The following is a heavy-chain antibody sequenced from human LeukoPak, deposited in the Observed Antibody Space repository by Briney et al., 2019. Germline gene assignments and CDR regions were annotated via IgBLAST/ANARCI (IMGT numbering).Heavy chain of an antibody. V-gene: IGHV3-30-3*01. J-gene: IGHJ4*02. Sequence: AGGSLRLSCAASGFTFSSYAMHWVRQAPGKGLEWEAVISYDGSNKYYADSVKGRFTISRDNSKNTLYLQMNSLRAEDTAVYHCARETIAALSWDYWGQGTLVTVSS. D-gene: IGHD6-6*01. CDR3: ARETIAALSWDY. CDR2: ISYDGSNK. CDR1: GFTFSSYA.